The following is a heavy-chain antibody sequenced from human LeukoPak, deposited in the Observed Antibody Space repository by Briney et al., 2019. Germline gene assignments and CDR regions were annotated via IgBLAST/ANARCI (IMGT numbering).Heavy chain of an antibody. Sequence: SEALSPTCAVYGGSFSGYYWSWIRQPPGKGLEWIGEINHSGSTNYNPSLKSRVTISVDTSKNQFSLKLSSVTAADTAVYYCARGRGYSYGYGRIDYWGQGTLVTVSS. D-gene: IGHD5-18*01. CDR3: ARGRGYSYGYGRIDY. CDR1: GGSFSGYY. CDR2: INHSGST. J-gene: IGHJ4*02. V-gene: IGHV4-34*01.